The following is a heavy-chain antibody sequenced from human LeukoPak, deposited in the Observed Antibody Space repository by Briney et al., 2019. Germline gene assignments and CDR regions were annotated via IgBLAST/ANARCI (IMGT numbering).Heavy chain of an antibody. CDR2: INHSGST. Sequence: SETLSLTCAVYGGSFSGYYWSWIRQPPGQGLEWIGEINHSGSTNYNPSLKSRVTISVDTSKNQFSLKLSSVTAADTAVYYCARTGYSSRKNWFDPWGQGTLVTVSS. J-gene: IGHJ5*02. CDR3: ARTGYSSRKNWFDP. D-gene: IGHD6-13*01. CDR1: GGSFSGYY. V-gene: IGHV4-34*01.